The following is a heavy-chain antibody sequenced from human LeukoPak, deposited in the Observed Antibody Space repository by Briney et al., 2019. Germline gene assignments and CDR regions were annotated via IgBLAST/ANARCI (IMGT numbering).Heavy chain of an antibody. D-gene: IGHD6-25*01. V-gene: IGHV3-7*03. CDR1: EFNFGNYW. Sequence: GGSLRLSCVVSEFNFGNYWTSWVRQTPGKGLEWVANIKQDGSDRYYVDSVKGRFIISRDNAKNSLYLQMNSLRDEDTAVYYCARDSAAHGGYWGQGTPVIVSS. J-gene: IGHJ4*02. CDR3: ARDSAAHGGY. CDR2: IKQDGSDR.